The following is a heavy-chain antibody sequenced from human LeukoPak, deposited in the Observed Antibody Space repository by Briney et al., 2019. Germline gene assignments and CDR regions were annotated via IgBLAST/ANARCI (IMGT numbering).Heavy chain of an antibody. CDR2: ISSNGGST. D-gene: IGHD3-22*01. CDR1: GFTFSSYA. V-gene: IGHV3-64*01. CDR3: ARGDYYDSSGLFDP. Sequence: GGSLRLSCAASGFTFSSYAMHWVRQAPGKGLEYVSAISSNGGSTYHANSVKGRFTISRDNSKNTLYLQMGSLRAEDMAVYYCARGDYYDSSGLFDPWGQGTLVTVSS. J-gene: IGHJ5*02.